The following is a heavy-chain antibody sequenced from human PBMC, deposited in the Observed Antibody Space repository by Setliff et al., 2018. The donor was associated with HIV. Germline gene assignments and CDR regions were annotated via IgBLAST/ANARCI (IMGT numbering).Heavy chain of an antibody. Sequence: GGSLRLSCVASGFIFDNHAMSWVRQAPGKGLEWVSGISGSGGSTYYADSVKGRFTISRDNAKNSLYLQMNSLRAEDTALYYCAKGGHYNFWSGYYSTRPLDYYMDVWGKGTTVTVSS. CDR1: GFIFDNHA. J-gene: IGHJ6*03. V-gene: IGHV3-20*04. D-gene: IGHD3-3*01. CDR2: ISGSGGST. CDR3: AKGGHYNFWSGYYSTRPLDYYMDV.